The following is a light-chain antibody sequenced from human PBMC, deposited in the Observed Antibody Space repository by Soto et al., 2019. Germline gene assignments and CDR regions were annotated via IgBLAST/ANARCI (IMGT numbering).Light chain of an antibody. CDR1: SSNIGAGYD. V-gene: IGLV1-40*01. CDR3: QSYDSSLSGWV. J-gene: IGLJ3*02. CDR2: GNS. Sequence: QPVLTQPPSVSGAPGQRVTISCTGSSSNIGAGYDVHWYQQLPGTSPKLLIYGNSNRPSGVPDRFSGSKSGTLASLAITGLRAEDEADYYCQSYDSSLSGWVFGGGTKVTVL.